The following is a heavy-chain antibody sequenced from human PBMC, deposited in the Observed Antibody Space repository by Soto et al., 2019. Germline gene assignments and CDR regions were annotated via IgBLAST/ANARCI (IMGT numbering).Heavy chain of an antibody. CDR2: IIPILGIS. CDR3: GRVVLVDCSSASCYGVDAFDI. J-gene: IGHJ3*02. V-gene: IGHV1-69*02. D-gene: IGHD2-2*01. CDR1: GGTFSSYT. Sequence: GASVKVSCKASGGTFSSYTISWVRQAPGQGLEWMGRIIPILGISNYAQKFQGRVTITADKSTSTAYMELSSLGSEDTAVYYCGRVVLVDCSSASCYGVDAFDIWGKGTMVTVSP.